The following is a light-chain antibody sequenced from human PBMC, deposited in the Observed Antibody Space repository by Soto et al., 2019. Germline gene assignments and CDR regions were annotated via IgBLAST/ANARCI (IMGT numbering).Light chain of an antibody. Sequence: IVLTQSPGTLSLSPGERATLSCRASQSLTSSLAWYQQKPGQSPRLLIYGASSRATDIPDRFSGSGSGTDFTLTITRLEPEDFAVYYCQQDGSSTPTFGQGTKVEIK. CDR1: QSLTSS. CDR3: QQDGSSTPT. J-gene: IGKJ1*01. V-gene: IGKV3-20*01. CDR2: GAS.